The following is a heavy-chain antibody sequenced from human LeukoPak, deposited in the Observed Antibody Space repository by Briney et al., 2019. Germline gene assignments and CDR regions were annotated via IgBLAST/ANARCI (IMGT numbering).Heavy chain of an antibody. CDR1: GYTFTGYY. D-gene: IGHD3-3*01. CDR2: INPNSGGT. CDR3: ARGDSTDFWSGYSRRWFDP. Sequence: ASVKVSCKASGYTFTGYYMHWVRQAPGQGLEWMGRINPNSGGTNYAQKFQGRVTMTRDTSISTAYMELSRLRSDDTAVYYCARGDSTDFWSGYSRRWFDPWGQGTLVTVSS. J-gene: IGHJ5*02. V-gene: IGHV1-2*06.